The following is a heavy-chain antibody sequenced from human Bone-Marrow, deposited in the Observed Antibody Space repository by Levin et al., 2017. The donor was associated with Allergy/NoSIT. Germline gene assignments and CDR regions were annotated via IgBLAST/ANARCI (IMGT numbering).Heavy chain of an antibody. CDR2: IIPAFGST. V-gene: IGHV1-69*01. D-gene: IGHD1-26*01. J-gene: IGHJ4*02. Sequence: GGSLRLSCKASGGTLSNYAISWVRQAPGQGLEWMGGIIPAFGSTNYAQKFQGRVTITADESTRTSHMELRSLRFADTAVYYCARARGGFYSAGCFDCWGQGTLVTVSS. CDR1: GGTLSNYA. CDR3: ARARGGFYSAGCFDC.